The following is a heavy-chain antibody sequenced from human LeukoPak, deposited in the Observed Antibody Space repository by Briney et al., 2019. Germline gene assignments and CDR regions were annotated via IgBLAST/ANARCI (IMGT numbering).Heavy chain of an antibody. Sequence: RGSLRLSCAASGFTFSSYWMNWARQAPGKGLEWVASINHNGNVNYYVDSVKGRFTISRDNAKNSLYLQMSNLRAEDTAVYFCARGGGLDVWGQGATVTVSS. CDR3: ARGGGLDV. D-gene: IGHD3-16*01. J-gene: IGHJ6*02. CDR1: GFTFSSYW. CDR2: INHNGNVN. V-gene: IGHV3-7*03.